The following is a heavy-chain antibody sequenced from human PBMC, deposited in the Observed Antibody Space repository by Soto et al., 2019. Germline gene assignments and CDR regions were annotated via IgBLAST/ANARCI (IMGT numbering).Heavy chain of an antibody. J-gene: IGHJ5*02. CDR2: ISAYNGNT. V-gene: IGHV1-18*04. D-gene: IGHD3-10*01. CDR1: GYTFTSYG. Sequence: ASVKVSCKASGYTFTSYGISWVRQAPGQGLEWMGWISAYNGNTNYAQKLQGRVTMTTDTSTSTAYMELRSLRSDDTAVYYCARDPIYYYGSGSYYESWFDPWGQGTLVTVSS. CDR3: ARDPIYYYGSGSYYESWFDP.